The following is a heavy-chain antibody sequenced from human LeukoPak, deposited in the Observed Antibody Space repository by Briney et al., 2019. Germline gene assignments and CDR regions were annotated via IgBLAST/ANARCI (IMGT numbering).Heavy chain of an antibody. CDR1: GFTFSSYA. Sequence: GGSLRLSCAASGFTFSSYAMHWVRQAPGKGLEWVTVISYHARDQFYADSVKGRSTVSRDNSKNTLYLQMNSLRAEDSAVYYCAAQPCSGGVCYLDYWGQGTLVTVSS. CDR2: ISYHARDQ. CDR3: AAQPCSGGVCYLDY. D-gene: IGHD2-8*02. V-gene: IGHV3-30*04. J-gene: IGHJ4*02.